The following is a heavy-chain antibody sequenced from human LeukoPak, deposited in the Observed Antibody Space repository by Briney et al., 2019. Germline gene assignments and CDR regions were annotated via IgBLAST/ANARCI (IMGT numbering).Heavy chain of an antibody. CDR3: ARGPHCGGDCYPFDY. Sequence: PETLSLTCTVSGGSISSGDYYWSWIRQPPGKGLEWIGYIYYSGSTNYNPSLKSRVTISVDTSKNQFSLKLSSVTAADTAVYYCARGPHCGGDCYPFDYWGQGTLVTVSS. CDR2: IYYSGST. D-gene: IGHD2-21*02. CDR1: GGSISSGDYY. V-gene: IGHV4-61*08. J-gene: IGHJ4*02.